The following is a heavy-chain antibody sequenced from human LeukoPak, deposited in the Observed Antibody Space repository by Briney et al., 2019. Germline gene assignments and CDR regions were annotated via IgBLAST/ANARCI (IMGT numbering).Heavy chain of an antibody. CDR1: GGTFSSYA. J-gene: IGHJ6*02. V-gene: IGHV1-69*13. D-gene: IGHD1-26*01. Sequence: GASVKVSCKASGGTFSSYAISWVRQAPGQGLEWMGGIIPIFGTANHAQKFQGRVTITADESTSTAYMELSSLRSEDTAVYYCATHAPGTYYYYGMDVWGQGTTVTVSS. CDR3: ATHAPGTYYYYGMDV. CDR2: IIPIFGTA.